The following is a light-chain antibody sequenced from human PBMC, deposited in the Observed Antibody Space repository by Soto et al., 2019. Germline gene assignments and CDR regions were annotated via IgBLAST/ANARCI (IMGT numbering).Light chain of an antibody. Sequence: EIVLTQSPGTLSLSPGERATLSCRASQSVTSSYLSGYQQKPGQAPRLLIYGASGRATGIPDRFSGSGSGTDFTLTTSRLEPEDFAVYYCQQYGNSPMYTFGQGTKLEIK. CDR1: QSVTSSY. V-gene: IGKV3-20*01. CDR2: GAS. CDR3: QQYGNSPMYT. J-gene: IGKJ2*01.